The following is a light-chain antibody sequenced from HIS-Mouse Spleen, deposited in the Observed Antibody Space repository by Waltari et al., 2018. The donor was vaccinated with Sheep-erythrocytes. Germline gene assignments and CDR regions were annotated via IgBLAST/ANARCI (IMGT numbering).Light chain of an antibody. V-gene: IGLV3-1*01. CDR3: QAWDSSTAV. J-gene: IGLJ2*01. CDR1: KLGDKY. Sequence: SYELTQPPSVSVSPGQTASITCSGDKLGDKYACCYQQKPGQSPGLVIYQDSKRPSGIPERFSGSNSGNTATLTISGTQAMDEADYYCQAWDSSTAVFGGGTKLTVL. CDR2: QDS.